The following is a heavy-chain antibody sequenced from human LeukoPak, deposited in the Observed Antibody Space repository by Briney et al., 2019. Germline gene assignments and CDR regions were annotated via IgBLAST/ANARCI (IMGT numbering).Heavy chain of an antibody. J-gene: IGHJ6*04. D-gene: IGHD1-1*01. CDR1: GFSFSSFA. V-gene: IGHV3-23*01. CDR3: AKSNCHPTTNYYMDV. Sequence: GGSLRLSCAASGFSFSSFAMTWVRQAPGKGLEWVSGIIDTGGATYYADSVKGRFTISRDNSKNTLFLQMNSLRAEDTAVYYCAKSNCHPTTNYYMDVWGEGTTVTVSS. CDR2: IIDTGGAT.